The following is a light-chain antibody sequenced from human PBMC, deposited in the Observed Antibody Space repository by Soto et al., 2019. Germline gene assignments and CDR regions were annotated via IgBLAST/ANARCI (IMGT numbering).Light chain of an antibody. CDR2: EGH. Sequence: QSVEGQPGSACGSPGQAIAISCTGTSGFVGSFSLVSWYQQHPGKAPKVMISEGHRRPSGVPDRFSGSTSVNSASLTISGLQADEQADHYCCLYIGATTYVFGTGTKVTVL. J-gene: IGLJ1*01. CDR1: SGFVGSFSL. V-gene: IGLV2-23*01. CDR3: CLYIGATTYV.